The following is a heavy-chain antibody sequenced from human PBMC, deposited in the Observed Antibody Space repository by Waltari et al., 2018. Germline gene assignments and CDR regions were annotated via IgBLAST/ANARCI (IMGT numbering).Heavy chain of an antibody. CDR3: ARDRRYFDWSLPLRSPLYYYYGMDV. D-gene: IGHD3-9*01. Sequence: QVQLQQWGAGLLKPSETLSLTCAVYGGSFSGYYWSWIRQPPGKGLEWIGEINHSGSTNYNPSLKSRVTISVDTSKNQFSLKLSSVTAADTAVYYCARDRRYFDWSLPLRSPLYYYYGMDVWGQGTTVTVSS. V-gene: IGHV4-34*01. CDR1: GGSFSGYY. J-gene: IGHJ6*02. CDR2: INHSGST.